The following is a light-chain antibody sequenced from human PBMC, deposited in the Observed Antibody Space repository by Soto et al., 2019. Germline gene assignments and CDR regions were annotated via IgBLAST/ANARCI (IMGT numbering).Light chain of an antibody. CDR3: HQYADSPQT. CDR1: QSVSSSF. CDR2: AAS. Sequence: EVGLTQSPGTLSLSPGERATLSCRASQSVSSSFLAWYQQKPGQAPRLLIHAASTGATGIPARFRGSGSGTDFTLTISSLEPEDSAVYFCHQYADSPQTFGQGTKVEIK. J-gene: IGKJ2*01. V-gene: IGKV3-20*01.